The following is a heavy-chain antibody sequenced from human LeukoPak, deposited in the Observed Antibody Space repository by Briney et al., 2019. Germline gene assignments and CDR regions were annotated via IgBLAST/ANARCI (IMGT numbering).Heavy chain of an antibody. D-gene: IGHD4-11*01. J-gene: IGHJ4*02. Sequence: PSETLSLTCTVSGGSISSYYWSWIRQPPGKGLEWIGYIYYSGSTNYNPSLKSRVTISVDTSKNQFSLKLSSVTAADTAVYYCARGRGAVTDYWDQGTLVTVSS. CDR2: IYYSGST. CDR3: ARGRGAVTDY. CDR1: GGSISSYY. V-gene: IGHV4-59*01.